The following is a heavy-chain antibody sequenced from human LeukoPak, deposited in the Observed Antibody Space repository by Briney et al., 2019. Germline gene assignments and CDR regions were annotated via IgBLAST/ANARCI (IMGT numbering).Heavy chain of an antibody. CDR1: GFTLSNYW. CDR2: INADGSSA. D-gene: IGHD4-17*01. V-gene: IGHV3-74*01. J-gene: IGHJ1*01. CDR3: AKLRGDYVFEDFQH. Sequence: AGGSLRLSCAASGFTLSNYWMHWVRQAPGKGLVWVSRINADGSSASYADSVKGRFTISRDNSKNTLYLQMNSLRAEDTAVYYCAKLRGDYVFEDFQHWGQGTLVTVSS.